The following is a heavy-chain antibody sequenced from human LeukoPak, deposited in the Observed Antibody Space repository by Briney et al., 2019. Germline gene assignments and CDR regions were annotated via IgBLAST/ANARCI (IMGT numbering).Heavy chain of an antibody. CDR3: ARVAVGGTRAFDI. D-gene: IGHD6-19*01. J-gene: IGHJ3*02. Sequence: PGGSLRLSCAASGFTVSSNYIWVRQAPGKGLEWVSVIYSGGSTYYADSVKGRFTISRDNAKNTLYLQMDSLRAEDTAVYYCARVAVGGTRAFDIWGQGTTVTVSS. CDR1: GFTVSSNY. V-gene: IGHV3-53*01. CDR2: IYSGGST.